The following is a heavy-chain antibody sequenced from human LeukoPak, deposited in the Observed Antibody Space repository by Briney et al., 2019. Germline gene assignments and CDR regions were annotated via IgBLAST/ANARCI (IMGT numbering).Heavy chain of an antibody. CDR1: GFTFSSYE. D-gene: IGHD3-9*01. V-gene: IGHV3-30*02. CDR2: IRYDGSNK. CDR3: AKDREPGITISLFDP. Sequence: GGSLRLSCAASGFTFSSYEMNWVRQAPGKGLEWVAFIRYDGSNKYYADSVKGRFTISRDNSKNTLYLQMNSLRAEDTAVYYCAKDREPGITISLFDPWGQGTLVTVSS. J-gene: IGHJ5*02.